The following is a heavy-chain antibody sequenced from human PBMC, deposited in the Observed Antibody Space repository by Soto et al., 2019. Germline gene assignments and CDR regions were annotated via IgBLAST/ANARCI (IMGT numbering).Heavy chain of an antibody. D-gene: IGHD6-13*01. V-gene: IGHV4-39*01. CDR2: VSFSGSK. CDR1: GCAISNTTYY. CDR3: ARGIATGQLDH. J-gene: IGHJ5*02. Sequence: PXETLSLTCTVSGCAISNTTYYWGWIRQPPGKRLEWIGSVSFSGSKYYDPSLKSRVTFSIDTSKTLISLKVRSVTAADTAVYYCARGIATGQLDHWGQGNLVTVSS.